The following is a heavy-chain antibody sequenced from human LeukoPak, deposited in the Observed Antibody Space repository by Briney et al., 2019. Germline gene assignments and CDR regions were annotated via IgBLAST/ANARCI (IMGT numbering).Heavy chain of an antibody. V-gene: IGHV3-21*04. CDR3: AKDTAAGTWFDY. D-gene: IGHD6-13*01. J-gene: IGHJ4*02. Sequence: GGSLRLSCAASGFTFSSYTMHWIRQAPGKGLEWVSSISGSNSYIFYADSVKGRFTVSRDNAKDSLYLQMNSLRAEDTAVYYCAKDTAAGTWFDYWGQGTLVTVSS. CDR1: GFTFSSYT. CDR2: ISGSNSYI.